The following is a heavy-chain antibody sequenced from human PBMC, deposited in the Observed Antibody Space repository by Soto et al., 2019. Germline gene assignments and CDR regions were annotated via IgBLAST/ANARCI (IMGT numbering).Heavy chain of an antibody. CDR1: GGSVNGYH. J-gene: IGHJ5*02. D-gene: IGHD3-3*01. CDR3: ATRITVFGLLIPPFDP. V-gene: IGHV4-34*01. CDR2: INHTGGT. Sequence: SETLSLTCAVYGGSVNGYHWNWIRQPPGKGLEWIGEINHTGGTHYNPSLKSRVTMSVDTSKDQFSLRLSSVTAADTAIYYCATRITVFGLLIPPFDPWGQGTQVTVSS.